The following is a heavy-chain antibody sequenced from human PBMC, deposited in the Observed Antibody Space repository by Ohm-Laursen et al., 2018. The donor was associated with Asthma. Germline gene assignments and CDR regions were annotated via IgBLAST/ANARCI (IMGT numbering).Heavy chain of an antibody. CDR2: IDGSGGRT. V-gene: IGHV3-23*01. Sequence: SLRLSCAALGFTFNKHHMTWVRQAPGKGLEWVSAIDGSGGRTYYADSVKGRFTISRDNPRNTLYLQMNSLRAEDTAVYYCAKDSSEVVAADEYWGQGTLVTVSS. J-gene: IGHJ4*02. CDR3: AKDSSEVVAADEY. CDR1: GFTFNKHH. D-gene: IGHD2-15*01.